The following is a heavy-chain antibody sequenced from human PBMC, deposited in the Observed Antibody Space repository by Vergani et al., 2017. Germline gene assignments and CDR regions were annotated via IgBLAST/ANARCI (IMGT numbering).Heavy chain of an antibody. CDR2: INPSGGST. CDR1: GYTFTSYY. Sequence: QVPLVPSGAEVKKPGASVKVSCKASGYTFTSYYMHWVRQAPGQGLEWMGIINPSGGSTSYAQKFQGRVTMTRDTSTSTVYMELSSLRSEDTAVYYCARRYCSGGSCYSGFDYWGQGTLVTVSS. J-gene: IGHJ4*02. D-gene: IGHD2-15*01. CDR3: ARRYCSGGSCYSGFDY. V-gene: IGHV1-46*01.